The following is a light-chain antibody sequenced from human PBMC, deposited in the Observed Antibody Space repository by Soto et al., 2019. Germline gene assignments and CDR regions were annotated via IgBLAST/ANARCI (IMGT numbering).Light chain of an antibody. CDR3: EQDDSRSPWT. CDR1: ESVTIW. V-gene: IGKV1-5*01. Sequence: DIQLTQSPSSLSASVGDRVTITCRASESVTIWLAWYQQKPGKAPRLLIYDASTLEGGVRSRFSASGAGIEFTLTISSLQPDDFATYYFEQDDSRSPWTFGQGTKIEIK. J-gene: IGKJ1*01. CDR2: DAS.